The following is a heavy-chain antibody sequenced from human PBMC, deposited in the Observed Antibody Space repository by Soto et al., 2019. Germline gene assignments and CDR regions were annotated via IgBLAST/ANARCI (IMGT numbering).Heavy chain of an antibody. V-gene: IGHV4-39*01. CDR3: ARRSVAAYFDY. Sequence: SETLSLTCTVSGGSISSSSYYWGWIRQPPGKGLEWIGSIYYSGSTYYNPSLKSRVTISVDTSKNQFSLKLSSVTAADTAVYYCARRSVAAYFDYWGQGTLVTVSS. D-gene: IGHD6-19*01. CDR2: IYYSGST. CDR1: GGSISSSSYY. J-gene: IGHJ4*02.